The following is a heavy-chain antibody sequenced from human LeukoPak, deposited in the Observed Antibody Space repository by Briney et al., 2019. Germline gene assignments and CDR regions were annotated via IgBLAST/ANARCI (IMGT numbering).Heavy chain of an antibody. CDR1: GFTVSSYW. D-gene: IGHD5-18*01. Sequence: GGSLRLSCAASGFTVSSYWMHWVRQAPGKGLVWDSRINSDGSSTSYADSVKGRFTISRDNSKNTLYLQSNSLRAEDTAVYYCAKGEGGYRYEIFDYWGQGTLVTVSS. CDR2: INSDGSST. V-gene: IGHV3-74*01. J-gene: IGHJ4*02. CDR3: AKGEGGYRYEIFDY.